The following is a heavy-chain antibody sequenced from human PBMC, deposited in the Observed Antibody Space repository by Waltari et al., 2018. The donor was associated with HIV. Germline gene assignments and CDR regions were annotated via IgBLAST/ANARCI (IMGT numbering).Heavy chain of an antibody. D-gene: IGHD4-17*01. CDR1: GFTSPSNI. Sequence: EVLLVESGGGVVQPGGSLRLCCAASGFTSPSNIMGWFRQAPGKGMEWGSSISSSSSSYIFYADSVKGRFTISRDNTKNSLYLQMDSLRDDDTAVYYCAREMATVYVDYWGQGTLVTVSS. J-gene: IGHJ4*02. V-gene: IGHV3-21*02. CDR2: ISSSSSSYI. CDR3: AREMATVYVDY.